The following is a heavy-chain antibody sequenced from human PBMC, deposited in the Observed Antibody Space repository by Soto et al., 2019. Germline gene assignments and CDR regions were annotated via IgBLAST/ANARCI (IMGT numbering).Heavy chain of an antibody. CDR1: GGTFSSYA. Sequence: GASVKVSCKASGGTFSSYAISWVRQAPGQGLEWMGGIIPIFGTANYAQKFQGRVTITADESTSTAYMELSSLRSEDTAVYYCAREARGYSYGNLYYFEYWGQGTLVTVSS. J-gene: IGHJ4*02. D-gene: IGHD5-18*01. V-gene: IGHV1-69*13. CDR2: IIPIFGTA. CDR3: AREARGYSYGNLYYFEY.